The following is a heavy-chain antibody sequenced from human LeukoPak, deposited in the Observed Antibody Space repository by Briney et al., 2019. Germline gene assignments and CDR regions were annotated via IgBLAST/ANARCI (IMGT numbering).Heavy chain of an antibody. CDR3: ARDPGSGYFL. CDR2: IGGSDGGT. Sequence: PGGSLRLSCAASGFTFSNYNMAWVRQAPGKGLEWVSAIGGSDGGTHYADSVRGRFTISRDNSKNTMYLQMNSLRAEDTAVYYCARDPGSGYFLWGQGTTVTVSS. V-gene: IGHV3-23*01. CDR1: GFTFSNYN. D-gene: IGHD3-3*01. J-gene: IGHJ6*02.